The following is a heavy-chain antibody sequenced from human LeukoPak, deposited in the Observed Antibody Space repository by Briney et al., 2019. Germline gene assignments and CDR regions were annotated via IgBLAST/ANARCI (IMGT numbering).Heavy chain of an antibody. V-gene: IGHV4-59*12. CDR1: GGSISSYY. CDR3: ARGRGTVEDIVVVVADHFDY. J-gene: IGHJ4*02. CDR2: IYYSGST. D-gene: IGHD2-15*01. Sequence: SETLSLTCTVSGGSISSYYWSWIRQPPGKGLEWIGYIYYSGSTNYNPSLKSRVTISVDTSKNQFSLKLSSVTAADTAVYYCARGRGTVEDIVVVVADHFDYWGQGTLVTVSS.